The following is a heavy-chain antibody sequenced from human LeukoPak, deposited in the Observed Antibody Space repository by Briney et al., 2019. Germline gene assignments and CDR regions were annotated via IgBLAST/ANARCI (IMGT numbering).Heavy chain of an antibody. CDR1: GFTFNTYT. J-gene: IGHJ4*02. CDR2: ISSTGDAT. V-gene: IGHV3-21*01. CDR3: ARLTGAASDS. D-gene: IGHD6-13*01. Sequence: GGSLRLSCAASGFTFNTYTMNWVRQAPGKWLEWVSSISSTGDATYYADSLKGRFTISRDNARNSVYLQVNSLRAEDTAVYYCARLTGAASDSWGQGTLVTVSS.